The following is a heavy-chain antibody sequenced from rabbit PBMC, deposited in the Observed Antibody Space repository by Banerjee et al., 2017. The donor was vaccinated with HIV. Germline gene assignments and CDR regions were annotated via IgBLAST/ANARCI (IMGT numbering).Heavy chain of an antibody. D-gene: IGHD4-1*01. CDR2: IYTSNGNT. CDR3: TRSQVAGAFNL. CDR1: GFSFSSSYY. Sequence: QSLEESGGDLVKPGASLTLTCTASGFSFSSSYYMCWVRQAPGKGLEWIACIYTSNGNTYYASWAKGRFTISKTSSTTVTLQMTSLTAADTATYFCTRSQVAGAFNLWGQGTLVTVS. J-gene: IGHJ4*01. V-gene: IGHV1S40*01.